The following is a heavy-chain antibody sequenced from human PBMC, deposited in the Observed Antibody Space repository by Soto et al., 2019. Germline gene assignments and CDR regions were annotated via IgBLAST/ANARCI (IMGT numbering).Heavy chain of an antibody. CDR2: IYYSGST. V-gene: IGHV4-59*01. Sequence: SETLSLTCTVSGGSISSYYWSWIRQPPGKGLEWIGYIYYSGSTNYNPSLKSRVTISVDRSKNQFSLKLSSVTAADTAVYYCARVLSGYELEFDYWGQGTLVTVSS. CDR1: GGSISSYY. CDR3: ARVLSGYELEFDY. J-gene: IGHJ4*02. D-gene: IGHD5-12*01.